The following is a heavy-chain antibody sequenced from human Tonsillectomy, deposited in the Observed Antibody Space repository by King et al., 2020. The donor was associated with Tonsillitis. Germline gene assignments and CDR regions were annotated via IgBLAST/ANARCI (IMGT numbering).Heavy chain of an antibody. D-gene: IGHD3-3*01. Sequence: VQLVESGGGLVQPGGSLRLSCAASGFTFSSYEMNWVRQAPGKGLEWVSYISSIGSTIYYADSVKGRFTISRDNAKNSLYLQMNSLRAEDTAVYYCARATTIFGVVIPFDYWGQGTLVTVSS. J-gene: IGHJ4*02. CDR1: GFTFSSYE. CDR3: ARATTIFGVVIPFDY. V-gene: IGHV3-48*03. CDR2: ISSIGSTI.